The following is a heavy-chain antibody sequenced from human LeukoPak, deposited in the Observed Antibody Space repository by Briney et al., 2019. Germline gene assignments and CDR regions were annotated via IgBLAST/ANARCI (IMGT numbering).Heavy chain of an antibody. J-gene: IGHJ2*01. CDR1: GFTFSSYA. CDR2: IPYDGSNK. CDR3: ARGSGRYWYFDL. D-gene: IGHD6-19*01. Sequence: GGSLRLSCAASGFTFSSYAMHWVRQAPGKGLERVAVIPYDGSNKYYADSVKGRFTISRDNSKNTLYLQMDSLRAEDTAVYYCARGSGRYWYFDLWGRGTLVTVSS. V-gene: IGHV3-30-3*01.